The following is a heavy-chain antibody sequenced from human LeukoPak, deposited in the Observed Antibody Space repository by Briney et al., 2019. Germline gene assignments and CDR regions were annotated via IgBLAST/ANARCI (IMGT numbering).Heavy chain of an antibody. Sequence: ASVTVSCKTSGYTFTGYYMHWVGQAPGQGLEWMGWIDPNSGGTNYAQEFQGRVTMTRDTSIGTAYMELSGLTSDDTAVYYCARGYYDRGSLYYFDYWGQGTLVTVSS. V-gene: IGHV1-2*02. D-gene: IGHD3-22*01. CDR2: IDPNSGGT. J-gene: IGHJ4*02. CDR1: GYTFTGYY. CDR3: ARGYYDRGSLYYFDY.